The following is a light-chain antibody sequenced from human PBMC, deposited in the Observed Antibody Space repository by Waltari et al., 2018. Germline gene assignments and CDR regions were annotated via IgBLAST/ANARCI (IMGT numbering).Light chain of an antibody. CDR1: SSNIGEGHD. J-gene: IGLJ3*02. Sequence: QSVLTQPPSMSGAPGQRVTISCTGSSSNIGEGHDVHWDQVFPGTAPTLPIYGTNNRPPGVPDRFSGSKSDTSASLAIGGLQAEDEADYYCQSFDIRLSGGVVFGGGTKVTVL. CDR3: QSFDIRLSGGVV. V-gene: IGLV1-40*01. CDR2: GTN.